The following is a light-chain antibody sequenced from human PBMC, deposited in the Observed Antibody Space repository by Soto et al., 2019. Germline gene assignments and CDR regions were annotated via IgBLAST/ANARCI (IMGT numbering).Light chain of an antibody. V-gene: IGKV3-11*01. Sequence: EIVLTQSPATLSLSPGERATLSCRASQSVSSYLAWYQQKPGQAPRLLIYYASNRATGIPARFSGSGSGTDFTLTISSLEPEDFAVYYCQQRSSWWTFGQGTKVEIK. J-gene: IGKJ1*01. CDR2: YAS. CDR1: QSVSSY. CDR3: QQRSSWWT.